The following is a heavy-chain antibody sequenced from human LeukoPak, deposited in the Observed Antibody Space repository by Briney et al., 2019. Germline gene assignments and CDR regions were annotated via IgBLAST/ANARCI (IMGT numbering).Heavy chain of an antibody. V-gene: IGHV4-38-2*02. Sequence: SETLSLTCTVSGYSISSGYYWGWIRQPPGKGLEWIGSIYHSGSTYYNPSLKSRVTISVDTSKNQFSLKLSSVTAADTAVYYCARDSLDAAAGDAFDTWGQGTMVTVSS. CDR3: ARDSLDAAAGDAFDT. CDR1: GYSISSGYY. CDR2: IYHSGST. J-gene: IGHJ3*02. D-gene: IGHD6-13*01.